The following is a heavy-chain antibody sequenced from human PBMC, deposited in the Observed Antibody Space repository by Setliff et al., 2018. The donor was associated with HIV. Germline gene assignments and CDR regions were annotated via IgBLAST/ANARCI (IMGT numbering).Heavy chain of an antibody. D-gene: IGHD3-10*01. J-gene: IGHJ4*02. CDR1: GDGVSSDSAA. V-gene: IGHV6-1*01. Sequence: SETLSLTCAISGDGVSSDSAAWNWIRQSPSRGLEWLGRTYSRLGRTVYSSKWYNDYAVSVKGRITVNADESTSTANMEHSSLRSEDTAVYYGAKGMRITMVRGALGNWGQGTLVTVSS. CDR3: AKGMRITMVRGALGN. CDR2: TYSRLGRTVYSSKWYN.